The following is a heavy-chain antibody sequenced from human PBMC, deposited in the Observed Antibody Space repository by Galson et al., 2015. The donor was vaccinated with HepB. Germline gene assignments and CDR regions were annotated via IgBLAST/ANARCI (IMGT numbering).Heavy chain of an antibody. J-gene: IGHJ4*02. D-gene: IGHD6-6*01. CDR2: IWYDGSNK. V-gene: IGHV3-33*01. CDR3: ARDSNKWYSSSSHIDY. Sequence: SLRLSCAASGFTFSSYGMHWVRQAPGKGLEWVAVIWYDGSNKYYADSVKGRFTISRDNSKNTLYLQMNSLRAEDTAVYYCARDSNKWYSSSSHIDYWGQGTLVTVSS. CDR1: GFTFSSYG.